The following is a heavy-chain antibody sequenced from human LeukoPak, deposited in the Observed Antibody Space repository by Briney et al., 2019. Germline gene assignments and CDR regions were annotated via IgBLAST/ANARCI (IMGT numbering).Heavy chain of an antibody. CDR2: INYDGSSR. CDR3: ASVASGGPRAFDY. V-gene: IGHV3-74*01. J-gene: IGHJ4*02. D-gene: IGHD2-21*01. CDR1: GFTFSSSW. Sequence: GGSLRLSCAASGFTFSSSWMHWVRQAPGKGLVWVSRINYDGSSRNYADSVKGRFTISRDNAKNTLYLQMSSLRAEDTAVYYCASVASGGPRAFDYWGQGILVTVSS.